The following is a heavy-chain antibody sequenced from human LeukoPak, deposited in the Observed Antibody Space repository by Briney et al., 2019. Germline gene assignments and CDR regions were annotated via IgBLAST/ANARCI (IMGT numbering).Heavy chain of an antibody. Sequence: GESLKISCKGSGYSFTYWIGWVRQMPGKGLGWMGFIYSGDSHTKYSPSFQGRVTISADKSISTAYLQWSSLEASDTAMYYCASARHGDYVWDYWGQGTLVTVSS. J-gene: IGHJ4*02. CDR1: GYSFTYW. V-gene: IGHV5-51*01. D-gene: IGHD4-17*01. CDR2: IYSGDSHT. CDR3: ASARHGDYVWDY.